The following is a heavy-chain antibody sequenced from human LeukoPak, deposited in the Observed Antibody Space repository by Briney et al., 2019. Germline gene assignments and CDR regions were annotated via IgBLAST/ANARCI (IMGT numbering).Heavy chain of an antibody. J-gene: IGHJ5*02. CDR1: GGTFSSYA. CDR2: IIPIFGTA. Sequence: GASVKVSCKASGGTFSSYAISWVRQAPGQGLEWMGGIIPIFGTANYAQKFQGRVTITTDESTSTAYMELSSLRSEDTAVYYCASLTSGSYTNWFDPWGQGTLVTVSS. D-gene: IGHD3-10*01. CDR3: ASLTSGSYTNWFDP. V-gene: IGHV1-69*05.